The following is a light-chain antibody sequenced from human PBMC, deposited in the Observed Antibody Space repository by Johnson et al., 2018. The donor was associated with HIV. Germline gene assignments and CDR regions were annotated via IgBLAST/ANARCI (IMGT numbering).Light chain of an antibody. CDR1: RSSTGRNY. J-gene: IGLJ1*01. V-gene: IGLV1-51*02. Sequence: QSVLTQPPSVSAAPGQKVTIYCSGSRSSTGRNYASWYQQLPGTAPKLLIYENNKRPSGIPERFSGSKSGTSANLGITGIQTGDEADYYCVTWDSSLSALYVFGTGTNVTVL. CDR3: VTWDSSLSALYV. CDR2: ENN.